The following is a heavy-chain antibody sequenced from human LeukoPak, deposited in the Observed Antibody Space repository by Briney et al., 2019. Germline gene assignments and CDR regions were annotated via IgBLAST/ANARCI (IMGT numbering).Heavy chain of an antibody. CDR1: GGSFSGYY. J-gene: IGHJ4*02. Sequence: TPSETLSLTCAVYGGSFSGYYWGWIRQPPGKGLEWIGEINHSGSTNYNPSLKSRVSISVDTSKNQFSLKLSSVTAADTAVYYCARGHKVPDYYDSSGYYYHFDYWGQGTLVTVSS. CDR2: INHSGST. V-gene: IGHV4-34*01. D-gene: IGHD3-22*01. CDR3: ARGHKVPDYYDSSGYYYHFDY.